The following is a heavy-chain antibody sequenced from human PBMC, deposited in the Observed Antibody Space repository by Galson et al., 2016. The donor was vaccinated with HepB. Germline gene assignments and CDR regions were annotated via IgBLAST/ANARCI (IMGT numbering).Heavy chain of an antibody. CDR2: ISAYNGNT. Sequence: SVKVSCKASGGDFSGNTFCWVRLAPGQGLEWMGWISAYNGNTKYAQKLQGRVTMTTDTSTSTAYMELRSLRTDDTATHYCPRHIAVSGTTGFDYWGQGILVTVSS. CDR1: GGDFSGNT. J-gene: IGHJ4*02. V-gene: IGHV1-18*04. CDR3: PRHIAVSGTTGFDY. D-gene: IGHD6-19*01.